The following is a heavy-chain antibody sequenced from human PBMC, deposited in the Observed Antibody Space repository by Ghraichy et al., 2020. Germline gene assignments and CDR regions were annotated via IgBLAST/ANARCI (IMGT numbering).Heavy chain of an antibody. CDR3: ARVGYRSGWDI. CDR2: IGHAGET. Sequence: GGSLRLSCAASGFTLSNYDMHWVRQATGKGLEWVSVIGHAGETYYSGSVKVRFTISRENAKNSLYLQMNSLRVGDTAVYYCARVGYRSGWDIWGQGTMVTVSS. D-gene: IGHD6-19*01. J-gene: IGHJ3*02. CDR1: GFTLSNYD. V-gene: IGHV3-13*01.